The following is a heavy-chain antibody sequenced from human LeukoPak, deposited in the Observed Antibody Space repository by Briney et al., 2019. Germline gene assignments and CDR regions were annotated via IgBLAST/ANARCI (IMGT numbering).Heavy chain of an antibody. CDR3: AKTNSPHGWYSSGHIDY. J-gene: IGHJ4*02. D-gene: IGHD6-19*01. CDR2: ISYDGSNK. CDR1: GLTFSSHG. V-gene: IGHV3-30*18. Sequence: GGSLRLSCAASGLTFSSHGMHWARQAPGKGLEWVAVISYDGSNKYYADSVRGRFTISRDNSKNTLHLQMNSLRTENTAVYYCAKTNSPHGWYSSGHIDYWGQGTLVTVSS.